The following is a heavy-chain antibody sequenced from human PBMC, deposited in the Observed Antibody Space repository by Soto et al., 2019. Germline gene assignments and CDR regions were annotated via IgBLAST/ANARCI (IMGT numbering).Heavy chain of an antibody. CDR2: ISWNSGTM. D-gene: IGHD2-2*01. Sequence: EVQLVESGGGLVQPGRSLRLSCAASGFSFDEYAMHWVRQAPGKGLEWVSGISWNSGTMGYGDSVKGRFTISRDNAKNFHYLQMNSLRAEDTALYYCSKGFCSSTRCLTYSYMDVWGKGSTVTVSS. CDR3: SKGFCSSTRCLTYSYMDV. CDR1: GFSFDEYA. V-gene: IGHV3-9*01. J-gene: IGHJ6*03.